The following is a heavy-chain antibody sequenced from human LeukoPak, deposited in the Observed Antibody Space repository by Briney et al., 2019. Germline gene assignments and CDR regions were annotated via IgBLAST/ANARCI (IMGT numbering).Heavy chain of an antibody. Sequence: SETLSLTCAVSGGSLSTTSWWVWLRQPPGKGLEWIGEVYHSGGGNKNYNPSLKSRATISIDTSRNQFSLNLRSVTAAGTAVYYCARVGAITMIVVVTYDAFDIWGQGTMVTVSS. CDR2: VYHSGGGNK. CDR1: GGSLSTTSW. J-gene: IGHJ3*02. CDR3: ARVGAITMIVVVTYDAFDI. D-gene: IGHD3-22*01. V-gene: IGHV4-4*02.